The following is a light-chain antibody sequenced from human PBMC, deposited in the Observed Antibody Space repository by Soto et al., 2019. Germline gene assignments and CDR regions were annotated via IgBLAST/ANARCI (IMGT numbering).Light chain of an antibody. V-gene: IGKV1-5*01. CDR1: PSVSVW. CDR2: DGY. Sequence: DIQMPQSPSTLSASVGDRVTITCRASPSVSVWLAWYQHKPGEVPKLLIYDGYSLQSGVPSRFSGSGPGTAFTLTISTLQPDDFAIYYCQQYKSSSPYTFGQGTKLEI. J-gene: IGKJ2*01. CDR3: QQYKSSSPYT.